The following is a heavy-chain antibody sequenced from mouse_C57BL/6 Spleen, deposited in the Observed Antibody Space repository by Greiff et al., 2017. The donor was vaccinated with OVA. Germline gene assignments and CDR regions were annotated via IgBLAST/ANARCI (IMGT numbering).Heavy chain of an antibody. V-gene: IGHV1-81*01. Sequence: VQLQQSGAELARPGASVKLSCKASGYTFTSYGISWVKQRTGQGLEWIGEIYPRSGNTYYNEKFKGKATLTADKSSSTAYMELRSLTSEDSAVYSCARVPSITTVVATGAMDYWGQGTSVTVSS. J-gene: IGHJ4*01. CDR3: ARVPSITTVVATGAMDY. D-gene: IGHD1-1*01. CDR2: IYPRSGNT. CDR1: GYTFTSYG.